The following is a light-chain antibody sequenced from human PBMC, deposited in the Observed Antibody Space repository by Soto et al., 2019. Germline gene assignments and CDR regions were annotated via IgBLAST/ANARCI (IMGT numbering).Light chain of an antibody. CDR2: GNY. V-gene: IGLV1-40*01. CDR1: SSNIGTPYD. J-gene: IGLJ2*01. CDR3: QSYDSSLSGYVI. Sequence: QSVLTQPPSVSGAPGQRVTISCTGSSSNIGTPYDVHWYQQLPGTAPKLLIYGNYNRPSGVPDRFSGSKSGTSASLAITGLQAEDEADYYCQSYDSSLSGYVIFGGGTKLTVL.